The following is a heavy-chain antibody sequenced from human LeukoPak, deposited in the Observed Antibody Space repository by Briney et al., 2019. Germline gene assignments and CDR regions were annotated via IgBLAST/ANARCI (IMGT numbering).Heavy chain of an antibody. CDR2: IYYSGST. Sequence: SETLSLTCTVSGGSISSSSYYWGWIRQPPGKGLEWIGSIYYSGSTYYNPSHKSRATISVDTSKNQFSLKLSSVTAADTAVYYCARHVPPYGVGAISYWGQGTLVTVSS. V-gene: IGHV4-39*01. CDR3: ARHVPPYGVGAISY. CDR1: GGSISSSSYY. J-gene: IGHJ4*02. D-gene: IGHD1-26*01.